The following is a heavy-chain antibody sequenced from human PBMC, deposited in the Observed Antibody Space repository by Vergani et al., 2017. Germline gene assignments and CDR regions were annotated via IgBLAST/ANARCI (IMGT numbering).Heavy chain of an antibody. V-gene: IGHV3-53*02. J-gene: IGHJ3*02. CDR1: GFTVSSNY. CDR2: IYSGGST. Sequence: EVQLVETGGGLIQPGGSLRLSCAASGFTVSSNYMSWVRQAPGKGLEWVSVIYSGGSTYYADSVKGRFTISSDNSKNTLYLQMNSLRAEDTAVYYCARDPGYSYGYGAFDIWGQGTMVTVSS. D-gene: IGHD5-18*01. CDR3: ARDPGYSYGYGAFDI.